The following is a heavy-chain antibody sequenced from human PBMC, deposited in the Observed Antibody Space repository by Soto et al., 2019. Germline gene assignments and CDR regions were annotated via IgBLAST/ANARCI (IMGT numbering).Heavy chain of an antibody. Sequence: QVQLVQSGAEVKKPGSSVKVSCKASGGTFSSYAISWVRQAPGQGLEWMGGIIPIFGTANYAQKFQGRFTITADESTSTAYMELSSLRSEDTAVYYCARREITGTTGEFDYWGQGTLVTVSS. D-gene: IGHD1-20*01. J-gene: IGHJ4*02. V-gene: IGHV1-69*12. CDR1: GGTFSSYA. CDR2: IIPIFGTA. CDR3: ARREITGTTGEFDY.